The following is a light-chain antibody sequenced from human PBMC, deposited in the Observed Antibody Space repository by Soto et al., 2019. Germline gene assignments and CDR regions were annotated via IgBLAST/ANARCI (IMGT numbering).Light chain of an antibody. CDR3: QQYGYSPIT. J-gene: IGKJ5*01. CDR1: QSVSSSQ. CDR2: AAS. V-gene: IGKV3-20*01. Sequence: NVFTAAPCTRSLSRGEGATLSFRAGQSVSSSQLAWYQHKPGQAPRLLIYAASSRATGSPDRFSGGGSGTDFTLTISRLEPEDFAVYYCQQYGYSPITLGQGTRLEN.